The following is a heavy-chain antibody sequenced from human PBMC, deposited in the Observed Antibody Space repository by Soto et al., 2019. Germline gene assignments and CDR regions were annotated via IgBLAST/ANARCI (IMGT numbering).Heavy chain of an antibody. CDR1: GFTFSSYG. D-gene: IGHD6-6*01. CDR3: AKELSSSEVCDY. J-gene: IGHJ4*02. V-gene: IGHV3-30*18. CDR2: ISYDGSNK. Sequence: GGSLRLSCAASGFTFSSYGMHWVRQAPGKGLEWVAVISYDGSNKYYADSVKGRFTISRDNSKNTLYLQMNSLRAEDTAVYYCAKELSSSEVCDYWGQGTLVTVSS.